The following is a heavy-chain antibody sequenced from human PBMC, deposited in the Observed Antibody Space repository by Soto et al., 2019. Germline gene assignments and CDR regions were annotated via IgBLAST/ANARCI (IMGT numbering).Heavy chain of an antibody. CDR2: IYPGDSEI. CDR3: ARHGRSRSSDYVTKWYFDL. CDR1: GYTFSNHW. V-gene: IGHV5-51*01. Sequence: GESLKISCKGSGYTFSNHWIGWVRQLPGKGLEWMGIIYPGDSEIRYSPSLQGHITISVDKSIKTAYLHWRSLKASDTAMYYCARHGRSRSSDYVTKWYFDLWGRGTLVTVSS. J-gene: IGHJ2*01. D-gene: IGHD5-12*01.